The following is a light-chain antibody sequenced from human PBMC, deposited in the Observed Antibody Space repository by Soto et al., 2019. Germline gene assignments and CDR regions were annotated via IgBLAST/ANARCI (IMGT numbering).Light chain of an antibody. CDR2: EVS. J-gene: IGLJ1*01. CDR1: SSDVGGYNY. Sequence: QSALTQPASVSGSPGQSIAISCTGTSSDVGGYNYVSWYQQLPGKAPKLLISEVSNRPSGVSHRFSGSKSGNTASLTISGLQAEDEADYYCSSYRTGGPFVFGPGTKVTVL. V-gene: IGLV2-14*01. CDR3: SSYRTGGPFV.